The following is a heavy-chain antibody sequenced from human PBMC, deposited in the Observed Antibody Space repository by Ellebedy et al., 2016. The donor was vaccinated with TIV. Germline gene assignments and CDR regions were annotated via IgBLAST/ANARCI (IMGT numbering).Heavy chain of an antibody. CDR1: GGSFSSYV. Sequence: AASVKVSCKASGGSFSSYVISWVRQAPGQGLEWMGVINPSGGSTSYAQKFQGRVTMTRDTSMSSVYMELSSLRSEDTAVYYCATDGVRDGYSYGLDVWGQGTTVTVSS. J-gene: IGHJ6*02. CDR3: ATDGVRDGYSYGLDV. V-gene: IGHV1-46*01. CDR2: INPSGGST. D-gene: IGHD5-24*01.